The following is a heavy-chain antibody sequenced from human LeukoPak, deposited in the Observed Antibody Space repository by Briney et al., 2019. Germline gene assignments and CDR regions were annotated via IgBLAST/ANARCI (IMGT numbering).Heavy chain of an antibody. CDR3: ARKVGSSWYFDY. CDR1: GASISSGFYY. J-gene: IGHJ4*02. CDR2: IYSSGSA. V-gene: IGHV4-61*02. D-gene: IGHD6-13*01. Sequence: SETLSLTFTVSGASISSGFYYWSWIRQPAGKGLEWVGRIYSSGSASHNPYLKSRVTISVDTSKNQFSLKLSSVTAADTAVYYCARKVGSSWYFDYWGQGTLVTVSS.